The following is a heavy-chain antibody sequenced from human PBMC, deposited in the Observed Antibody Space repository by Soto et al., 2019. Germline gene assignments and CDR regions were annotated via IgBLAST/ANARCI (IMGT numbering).Heavy chain of an antibody. CDR1: GYTFTSYG. CDR2: ISAYNGNT. Sequence: ASVKVSCKASGYTFTSYGISWVRQAPGQGLEWMGWISAYNGNTNYAQKLQGRVTMTTDTSTGTAYMELRSLRSDDTAVYYCARDHVMVRAEYYYYYYGMDVWGQGTTVTVSS. V-gene: IGHV1-18*01. J-gene: IGHJ6*02. D-gene: IGHD3-10*01. CDR3: ARDHVMVRAEYYYYYYGMDV.